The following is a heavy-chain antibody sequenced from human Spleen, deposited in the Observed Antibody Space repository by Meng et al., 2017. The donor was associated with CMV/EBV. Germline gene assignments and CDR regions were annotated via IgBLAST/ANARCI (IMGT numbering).Heavy chain of an antibody. CDR2: ISAYNGHT. D-gene: IGHD5-24*01. CDR1: GYTFRNYG. J-gene: IGHJ4*02. Sequence: AAVKVSCKTFGYTFRNYGITWVRQTPGQGLEWMGWISAYNGHTNHAQNFQGRVTMTTDKSTTTAYMELRNKTSDDTAGYYCARDHRPDGFDYWGQGTLVTVSS. CDR3: ARDHRPDGFDY. V-gene: IGHV1-18*01.